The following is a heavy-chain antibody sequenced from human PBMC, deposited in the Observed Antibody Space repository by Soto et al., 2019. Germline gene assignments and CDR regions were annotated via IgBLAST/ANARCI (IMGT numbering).Heavy chain of an antibody. CDR3: ARQARYCSGGTCHSRFNWFDP. CDR1: GGSISRGGYY. CDR2: IYYSGST. Sequence: SETLSLTCTVSGGSISRGGYYWSWIRQHPGKGLEWIGYIYYSGSTYYNPSLKSRVTISVDTSKNQFSLELSSVTAADTAVYYCARQARYCSGGTCHSRFNWFDPWGQGTLVTVSS. V-gene: IGHV4-39*01. D-gene: IGHD2-15*01. J-gene: IGHJ5*02.